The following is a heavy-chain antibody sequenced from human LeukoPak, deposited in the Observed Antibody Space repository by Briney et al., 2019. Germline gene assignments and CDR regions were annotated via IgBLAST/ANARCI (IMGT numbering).Heavy chain of an antibody. V-gene: IGHV4-59*01. D-gene: IGHD3-10*01. J-gene: IGHJ5*02. CDR2: IYYSGST. CDR1: GGSISSYY. CDR3: AREINYYGSGSYFYRRERNWLDP. Sequence: SESLSLTCTVSGGSISSYYWSWIRQPPGKGLEWMGYIYYSGSTNYNPSLKSRVTISVDTSKNQFALKLSSVTAADTAVYYCAREINYYGSGSYFYRRERNWLDPWGQGPLVPVSS.